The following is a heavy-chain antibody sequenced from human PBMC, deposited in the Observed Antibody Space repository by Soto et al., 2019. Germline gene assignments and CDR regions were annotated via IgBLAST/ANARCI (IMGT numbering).Heavy chain of an antibody. V-gene: IGHV3-15*01. Sequence: GESLKISCAASGFTFSNAWMSWVRQAPGKGLEWVGRIKSKTDGGTTDYAAPVKGRFTISRDDSKNTLYLQMNSLKTEDTAVYYCTTDRSGSYYFDYWGQGTLVTVSS. CDR2: IKSKTDGGTT. D-gene: IGHD1-26*01. J-gene: IGHJ4*02. CDR3: TTDRSGSYYFDY. CDR1: GFTFSNAW.